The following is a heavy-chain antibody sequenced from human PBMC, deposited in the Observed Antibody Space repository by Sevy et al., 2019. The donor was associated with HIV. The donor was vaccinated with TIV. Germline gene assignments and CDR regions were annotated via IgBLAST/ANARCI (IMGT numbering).Heavy chain of an antibody. V-gene: IGHV3-30*02. CDR1: GFTFNVYG. CDR2: TRYDGSTK. D-gene: IGHD6-6*01. J-gene: IGHJ4*02. Sequence: GGSLRLSCAASGFTFNVYGMHWVRQAPGKGLQWVAFTRYDGSTKYYADSVKGRFTISRDNSKNTLYLQMNSLRVEDTAMYYCAKDFTERYSTSSGDFDYWGQGSLVTVSS. CDR3: AKDFTERYSTSSGDFDY.